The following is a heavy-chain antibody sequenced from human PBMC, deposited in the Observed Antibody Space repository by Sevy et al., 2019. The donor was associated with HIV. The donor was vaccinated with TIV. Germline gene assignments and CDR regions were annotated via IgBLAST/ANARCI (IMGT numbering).Heavy chain of an antibody. CDR2: LSFGCGKI. CDR1: GFDFSIYS. Sequence: GSLRLSCAASGFDFSIYSMSRVRQAPGKGLEWVSTLSFGCGKINYADSVKGRFTISRDNSKSSVYLQMNNMRVEDTAVYYCAREGCTKPHDYWGQGTLVTVSS. D-gene: IGHD2-8*01. CDR3: AREGCTKPHDY. V-gene: IGHV3-23*01. J-gene: IGHJ4*02.